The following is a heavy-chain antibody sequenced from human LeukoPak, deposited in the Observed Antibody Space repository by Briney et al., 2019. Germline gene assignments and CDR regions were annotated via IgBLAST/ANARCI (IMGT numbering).Heavy chain of an antibody. J-gene: IGHJ4*02. Sequence: SETLSLTCAVSGGSISSGGYSWSWIRQPPGKGLEWIGYIYHSGSTYYNPSLKSRVTISVDTSKNQFSLKLSSVTAAHTAVYYCSRGHRYSSGWYNYWGQGTLVTVSS. CDR2: IYHSGST. CDR1: GGSISSGGYS. CDR3: SRGHRYSSGWYNY. V-gene: IGHV4-30-2*01. D-gene: IGHD6-19*01.